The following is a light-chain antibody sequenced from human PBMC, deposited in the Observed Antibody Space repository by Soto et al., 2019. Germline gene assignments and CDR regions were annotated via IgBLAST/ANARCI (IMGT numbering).Light chain of an antibody. CDR1: QSVSTSY. V-gene: IGKV3-20*01. CDR2: GAS. Sequence: EIVLTQSPGTLSLSPGERATLSCRASQSVSTSYLAWYQQIPGQAPRLLIYGASSRATGIPDRFSGSGSETDFTLTISRLEPEDFAVYYCQHYGSGITFGQGTRLEIK. CDR3: QHYGSGIT. J-gene: IGKJ5*01.